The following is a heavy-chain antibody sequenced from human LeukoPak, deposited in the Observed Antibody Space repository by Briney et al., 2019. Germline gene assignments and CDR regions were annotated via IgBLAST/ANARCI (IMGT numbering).Heavy chain of an antibody. CDR1: GFTFSDYY. CDR2: ISRSGSTI. D-gene: IGHD3-10*01. Sequence: GGSLRLSCAASGFTFSDYYMSWIRQAPGKGLEWVSYISRSGSTIYYADSVKGRFTISRDNAKNSLYLQMNSLRAEDTAVYYCARVSFGYRYGSGSQYYFDYWGQGTLVTVSS. J-gene: IGHJ4*02. CDR3: ARVSFGYRYGSGSQYYFDY. V-gene: IGHV3-11*01.